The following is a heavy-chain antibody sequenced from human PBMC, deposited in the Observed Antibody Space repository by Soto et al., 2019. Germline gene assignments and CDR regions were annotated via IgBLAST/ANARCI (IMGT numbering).Heavy chain of an antibody. CDR1: GFTFSTVA. D-gene: IGHD2-15*01. J-gene: IGHJ6*02. CDR2: ISGSGAGT. V-gene: IGHV3-23*01. CDR3: AREIAPSDV. Sequence: EVQLLECGGGLVQPGGSLRLSCVASGFTFSTVAMAWVRQAPGKGLEWVSGISGSGAGTYYADSVKGRFSISRDNSKNTLYLQMNSLRAEDTALYYCAREIAPSDVWGRGTTVTVSS.